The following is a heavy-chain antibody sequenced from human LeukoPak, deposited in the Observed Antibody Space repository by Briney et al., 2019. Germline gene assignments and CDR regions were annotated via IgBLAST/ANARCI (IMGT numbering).Heavy chain of an antibody. Sequence: GGSLRLPCVASGFSFSSYAMSWVRQAPGKGLEWVSGISDSGGITYYADSVKGRFTISRDNSKNTLYLQMNSLRAEDTALYYCAKGKINHDGAFDIWGLGTMVTVSS. V-gene: IGHV3-23*01. CDR3: AKGKINHDGAFDI. CDR1: GFSFSSYA. CDR2: ISDSGGIT. J-gene: IGHJ3*02. D-gene: IGHD3-16*01.